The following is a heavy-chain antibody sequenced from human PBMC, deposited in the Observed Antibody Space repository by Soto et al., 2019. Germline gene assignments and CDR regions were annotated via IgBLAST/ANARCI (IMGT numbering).Heavy chain of an antibody. CDR2: IVVGSGNT. CDR3: AAAGLGYYYDSSGYRDLDY. D-gene: IGHD3-22*01. J-gene: IGHJ4*02. CDR1: GFTFTSSA. V-gene: IGHV1-58*01. Sequence: ASVKVSCKASGFTFTSSAVQWVRQARGQRLEWIGWIVVGSGNTNYAQKFQERVTITRDMSTSTAYMELSSLRSEDTAVYYCAAAGLGYYYDSSGYRDLDYWGQGTLVTVSS.